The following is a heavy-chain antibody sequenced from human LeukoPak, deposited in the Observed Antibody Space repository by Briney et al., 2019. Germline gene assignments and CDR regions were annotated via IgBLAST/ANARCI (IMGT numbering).Heavy chain of an antibody. CDR3: ARFVL. J-gene: IGHJ4*02. V-gene: IGHV4-31*03. Sequence: PSETQTLPCTLSGGFINNGGDYGRRIRQHPGKGLEWIGYIYYSGSTYYNPSLKSRVTIPVDTSKNQFSLKLSSVTAADTAVNFCARFVLWGQGSLVTVSS. CDR1: GGFINNGGDY. D-gene: IGHD3-16*01. CDR2: IYYSGST.